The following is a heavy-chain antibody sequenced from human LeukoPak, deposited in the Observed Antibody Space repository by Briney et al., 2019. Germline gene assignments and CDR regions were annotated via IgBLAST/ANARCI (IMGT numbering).Heavy chain of an antibody. CDR2: ISASGGST. V-gene: IGHV3-23*01. Sequence: GGSLRLSCAASGFTFSSSAMSWVRQVPGKGLEWVSGISASGGSTSYADSVRGRFTISRDNAKSSVYLQMNTLRAEDTAVYYCATSADSSGNDWGQGTLVTVSS. CDR1: GFTFSSSA. CDR3: ATSADSSGND. J-gene: IGHJ4*02. D-gene: IGHD3-22*01.